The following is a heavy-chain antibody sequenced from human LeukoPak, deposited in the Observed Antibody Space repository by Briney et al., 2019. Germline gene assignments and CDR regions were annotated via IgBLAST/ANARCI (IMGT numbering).Heavy chain of an antibody. J-gene: IGHJ4*02. CDR1: GFTFSSYS. CDR2: INIVNNAI. D-gene: IGHD1-26*01. V-gene: IGHV3-48*04. Sequence: PGGSLRLSCAASGFTFSSYSMNWVRQAPGKGLEWASHINIVNNAIYYSDSVKGRFTISRDNAKNSLYLQMNSLRAEDTAVYYCARDSGEGGTFDYWGQGTLVSVSS. CDR3: ARDSGEGGTFDY.